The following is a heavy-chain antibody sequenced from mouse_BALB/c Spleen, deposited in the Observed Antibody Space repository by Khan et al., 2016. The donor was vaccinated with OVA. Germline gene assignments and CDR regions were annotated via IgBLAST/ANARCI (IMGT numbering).Heavy chain of an antibody. CDR2: INSDGDYT. D-gene: IGHD2-1*01. J-gene: IGHJ3*01. CDR1: GFTFSTYA. CDR3: ARSPYGNFAY. V-gene: IGHV5-9-3*01. Sequence: EVHLVESGGGLVKPGGSLKLSCAASGFTFSTYAMSWVRQTPEKRLEWVATINSDGDYTYYLDSVKGRFTISRDNAKNTLYLQMTSLRSEDTAMYYCARSPYGNFAYWGQGTLVTVSA.